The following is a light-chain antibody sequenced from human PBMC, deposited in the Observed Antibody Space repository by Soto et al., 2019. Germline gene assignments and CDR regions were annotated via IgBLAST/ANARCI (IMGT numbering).Light chain of an antibody. CDR3: QQFCSSPRK. CDR1: QTISCSS. CDR2: GAY. Sequence: EVVLTQSTGTLSLSPGEGATLSCRASQTISCSSLAWYQQKPGQAPRLLFYGAYSRATGISDRITGNGSGTDFALTTSRLEPEDFAVYYCQQFCSSPRKFGQGTRVEIK. J-gene: IGKJ1*01. V-gene: IGKV3-20*01.